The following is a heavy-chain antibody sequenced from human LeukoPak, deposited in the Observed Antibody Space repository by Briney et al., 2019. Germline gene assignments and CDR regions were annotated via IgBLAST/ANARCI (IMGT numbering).Heavy chain of an antibody. V-gene: IGHV3-23*01. J-gene: IGHJ5*02. CDR2: TSGSGGAT. CDR1: GFTFSSNA. CDR3: AKSPQWLVPSWFDP. D-gene: IGHD6-19*01. Sequence: GALRLSCAASGFTFSSNAMSWVRQAPGKGLEWVPGTSGSGGATYYADSVKGRFSISRDNSKNTLYLQMNSLRAEDTAIYYCAKSPQWLVPSWFDPWGQGTLVTVSS.